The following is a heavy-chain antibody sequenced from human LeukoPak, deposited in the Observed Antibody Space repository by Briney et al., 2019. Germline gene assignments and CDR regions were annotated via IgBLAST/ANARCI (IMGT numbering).Heavy chain of an antibody. Sequence: PGGSLRLSCAASGFTFSSYWMHWVRQAPGKGLVWVSRINSDGSSTSYADSVKGRFTISRDNAKNTLYLQMNSLRAEDTAVYYCARDPRRYSGSYGSAFDIWGQGTMVTVSS. CDR3: ARDPRRYSGSYGSAFDI. CDR1: GFTFSSYW. CDR2: INSDGSST. J-gene: IGHJ3*02. D-gene: IGHD1-26*01. V-gene: IGHV3-74*01.